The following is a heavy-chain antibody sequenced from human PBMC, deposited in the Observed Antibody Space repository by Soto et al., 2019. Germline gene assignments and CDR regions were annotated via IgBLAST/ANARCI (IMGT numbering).Heavy chain of an antibody. Sequence: GASVKVSCKASGYTFTSYGISWVRQAPGQGLEWMGWISAYNGNTNYAQKLQGRVTMTTDTSTSTAYMELRSLRSDDTAVYYCARALYCSSTSCDNWFDPWGQGTLVTVSS. CDR3: ARALYCSSTSCDNWFDP. V-gene: IGHV1-18*04. CDR1: GYTFTSYG. D-gene: IGHD2-2*01. CDR2: ISAYNGNT. J-gene: IGHJ5*02.